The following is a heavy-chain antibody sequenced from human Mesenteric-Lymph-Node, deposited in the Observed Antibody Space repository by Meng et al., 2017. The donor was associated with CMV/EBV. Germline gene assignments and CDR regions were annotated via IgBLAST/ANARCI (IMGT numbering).Heavy chain of an antibody. D-gene: IGHD6-19*01. CDR2: IRYDGSDK. J-gene: IGHJ4*02. CDR1: GFTFNNYG. CDR3: ARVTAVADHFDY. V-gene: IGHV3-30*02. Sequence: GESLKISCAASGFTFNNYGMHWVRQAPGKGLEWVTFIRYDGSDKYYADSVKGRFTISRDNSKNSLYLQMNSLRAEDTAVYYCARVTAVADHFDYWGQGTLVTVSS.